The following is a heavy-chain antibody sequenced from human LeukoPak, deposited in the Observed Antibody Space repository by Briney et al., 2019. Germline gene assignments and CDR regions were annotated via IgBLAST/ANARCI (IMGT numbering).Heavy chain of an antibody. CDR1: GYTFTSYG. CDR3: ARVLLGSGYCSGGSCYVFDY. D-gene: IGHD2-15*01. J-gene: IGHJ4*02. V-gene: IGHV1-18*01. CDR2: ISAYNGNT. Sequence: ASVTVSCKASGYTFTSYGISWVRQAPGQGLEWMGWISAYNGNTNYAQKLQGRVTMTTDTSTSTAYMELRSLRSDDTAAYYCARVLLGSGYCSGGSCYVFDYWGQGTLVTVSS.